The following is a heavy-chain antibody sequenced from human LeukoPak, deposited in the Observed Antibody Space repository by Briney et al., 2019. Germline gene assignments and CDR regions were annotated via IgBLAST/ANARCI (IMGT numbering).Heavy chain of an antibody. D-gene: IGHD6-19*01. CDR3: ARAGYSSGWESKYDY. V-gene: IGHV3-23*01. Sequence: GGSLRLSCAASGFTFSSYAMSWVRQAPGKGLEWVSAISGSGGSTYYADSVKGRFTISRDNSKNTLYLQMNSLRAEDTAVYYCARAGYSSGWESKYDYWGQGTLVTVSS. CDR2: ISGSGGST. J-gene: IGHJ4*02. CDR1: GFTFSSYA.